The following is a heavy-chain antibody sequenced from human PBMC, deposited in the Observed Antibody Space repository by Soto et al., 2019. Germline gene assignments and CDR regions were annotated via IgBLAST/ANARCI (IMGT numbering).Heavy chain of an antibody. CDR2: IIPIFGTA. CDR1: GGTFSNYA. D-gene: IGHD1-20*01. CDR3: ARNNGYLDY. Sequence: QVQLVQSGAEVKKPGSSVKVSCKASGGTFSNYAISWLRQAPGQGLEWMGGIIPIFGTANYAQKFQVRVTITADESTSTAYMEMSRLRSEDTAVYYCARNNGYLDYWGQGTLVTVSS. J-gene: IGHJ4*02. V-gene: IGHV1-69*12.